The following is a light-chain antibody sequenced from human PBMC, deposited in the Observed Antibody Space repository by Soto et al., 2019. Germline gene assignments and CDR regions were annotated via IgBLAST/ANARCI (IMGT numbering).Light chain of an antibody. J-gene: IGLJ2*01. CDR1: SSDVGGYNY. CDR2: EVS. V-gene: IGLV2-14*01. Sequence: QSALTQPASVAGSPGQSITISCTGTSSDVGGYNYVSWYQQHPGKAPKLMIYEVSNRPSGVSNRFSGSKSGNTASLTISGLKAEEEADYYCSSYTSISTHVVFGGVIKLTVL. CDR3: SSYTSISTHVV.